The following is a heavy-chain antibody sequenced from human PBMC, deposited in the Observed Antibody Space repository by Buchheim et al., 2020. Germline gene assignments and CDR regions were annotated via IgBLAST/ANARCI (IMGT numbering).Heavy chain of an antibody. Sequence: QVQLQESGPGLVKPSQTLSLTCTVSGGSISSGGYYWSWIRQHPGTGLEWIGYIYYSGSTYYTPSLKSRVTISVDTSKNQFSLKLSSLTAADTAVYYCARVGGPYDILTGYIVTRFDPWGQGTL. J-gene: IGHJ5*02. CDR1: GGSISSGGYY. CDR2: IYYSGST. D-gene: IGHD3-9*01. V-gene: IGHV4-31*03. CDR3: ARVGGPYDILTGYIVTRFDP.